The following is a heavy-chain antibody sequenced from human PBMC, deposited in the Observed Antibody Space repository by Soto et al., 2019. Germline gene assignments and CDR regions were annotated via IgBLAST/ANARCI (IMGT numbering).Heavy chain of an antibody. Sequence: PSETLSLTCAVYGGSFSGYYWSWIRQPPGKGLEWIGEINHSGSTNYNPSLKSRVTISVDTSKNQFSLKLSSVTAADTAVYYCARRSRYGSGSYYITVAPSWAQNYYYMDVWGKGTTVTVSS. CDR1: GGSFSGYY. CDR3: ARRSRYGSGSYYITVAPSWAQNYYYMDV. V-gene: IGHV4-34*01. D-gene: IGHD3-10*01. J-gene: IGHJ6*03. CDR2: INHSGST.